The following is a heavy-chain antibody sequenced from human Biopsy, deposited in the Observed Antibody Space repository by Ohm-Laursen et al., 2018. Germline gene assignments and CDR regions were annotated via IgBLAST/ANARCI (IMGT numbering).Heavy chain of an antibody. CDR3: SRATNSSCWPYYYFYGMDV. J-gene: IGHJ6*02. Sequence: SETLSLTCSVSGGSISSDYWRWITQTPGKGLVWIGYIYYSGSTNYNPSLTSRVTISGDTSKNQFPLRLNSVTAADPAGYYCSRATNSSCWPYYYFYGMDVWGQGTTVIVSS. CDR1: GGSISSDY. D-gene: IGHD2/OR15-2a*01. V-gene: IGHV4-59*01. CDR2: IYYSGST.